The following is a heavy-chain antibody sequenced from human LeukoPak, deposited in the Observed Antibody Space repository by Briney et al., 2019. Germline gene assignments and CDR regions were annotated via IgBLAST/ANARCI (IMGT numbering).Heavy chain of an antibody. Sequence: SETLSLTCTGSGGSISSYYWSWIRQPPGKGLEWIAYISDIGSINYNPSLKSRVTISLDTSKNQFSLKLSSVTAADTAVYYCAGHHPRNTVDFWGQGTLVTVSS. CDR3: AGHHPRNTVDF. D-gene: IGHD2/OR15-2a*01. CDR2: ISDIGSI. J-gene: IGHJ4*02. CDR1: GGSISSYY. V-gene: IGHV4-59*08.